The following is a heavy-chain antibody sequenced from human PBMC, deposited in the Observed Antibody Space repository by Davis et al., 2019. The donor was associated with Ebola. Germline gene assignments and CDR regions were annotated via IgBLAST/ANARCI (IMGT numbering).Heavy chain of an antibody. J-gene: IGHJ6*02. V-gene: IGHV4-39*07. CDR1: GGSISSSSYY. Sequence: SETLSLTCTVSGGSISSSSYYWSWIRQPPGKGLEWIGEINHSGSTNYNPSLKSRVTISVDTSKNQFSLKLSSVTAADTAVYYCARGGDSSSWYYYYGMDVWGQGTTVTVSS. CDR3: ARGGDSSSWYYYYGMDV. CDR2: INHSGST. D-gene: IGHD6-13*01.